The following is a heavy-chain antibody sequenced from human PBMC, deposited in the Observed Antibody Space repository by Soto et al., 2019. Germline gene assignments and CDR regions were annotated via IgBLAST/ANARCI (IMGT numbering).Heavy chain of an antibody. CDR2: INNNSGIV. CDR1: GFTFSDYY. CDR3: ARDQGNNWDLDY. V-gene: IGHV3-11*04. Sequence: GGSLRLSCAASGFTFSDYYMSWIRQAPGKGLEWISYINNNSGIVYYADSVKGRFTISRDNAKNSLYLQMDSLRVEDTAVYYCARDQGNNWDLDYWGQGTQVT. D-gene: IGHD1-20*01. J-gene: IGHJ4*02.